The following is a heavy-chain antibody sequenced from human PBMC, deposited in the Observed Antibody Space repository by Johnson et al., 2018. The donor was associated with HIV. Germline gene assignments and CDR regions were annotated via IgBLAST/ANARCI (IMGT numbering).Heavy chain of an antibody. J-gene: IGHJ3*01. D-gene: IGHD5-18*01. CDR1: GFSFSTYN. CDR3: AKERTALVTPFDA. CDR2: ISYSGSDT. Sequence: QVQLVESGGGVVQPGRSLRLSCAASGFSFSTYNMHWVRHAPGRGLEWVAFISYSGSDTYYVDSVKDRFTVSRDNSENTLFLQMNSLRDEDTAVYYCAKERTALVTPFDAWGQGTRVTVSS. V-gene: IGHV3-30*18.